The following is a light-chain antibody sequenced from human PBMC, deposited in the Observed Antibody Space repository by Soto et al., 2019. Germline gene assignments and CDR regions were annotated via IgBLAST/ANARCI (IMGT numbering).Light chain of an antibody. V-gene: IGKV3-20*01. CDR3: QQDGSSLLFT. CDR2: GSS. CDR1: QSVRSSY. J-gene: IGKJ2*01. Sequence: EIVLTQSPCTLSLSPGERATLSCRASQSVRSSYVAWYQQKPGQAPRLLAYGSSTRATGIPDRFSATGSGTAVTLTISRLEGDEFAVYCCQQDGSSLLFTFGQGTKLEI.